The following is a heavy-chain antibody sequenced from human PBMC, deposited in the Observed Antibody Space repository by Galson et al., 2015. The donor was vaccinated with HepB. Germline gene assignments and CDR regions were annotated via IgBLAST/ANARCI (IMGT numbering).Heavy chain of an antibody. J-gene: IGHJ4*02. V-gene: IGHV3-21*06. CDR2: VSSSSIYK. D-gene: IGHD3-22*01. CDR3: ARGRGDIGGYYAFDY. CDR1: GFTFGTSS. Sequence: SLRLCCAASGFTFGTSSLNWGRQAPGTGLEWVSAVSSSSIYKYYADSVKGRFTISRVNAKSSLYVQMNNLRVEDTAVYYCARGRGDIGGYYAFDYWGKGALVTVSS.